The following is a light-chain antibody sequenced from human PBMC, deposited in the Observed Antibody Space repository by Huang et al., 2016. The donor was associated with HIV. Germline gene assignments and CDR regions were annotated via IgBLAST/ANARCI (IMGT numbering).Light chain of an antibody. CDR1: QKLGSN. CDR3: QQYNKWPRT. J-gene: IGKJ1*01. CDR2: GAS. Sequence: EILMTQSPVTLSVPPGERATLSSRARQKLGSNLAWYQQQPGQHPRPLIYGASTRATGAPARFSGSGSKTDFNLTIDSLQSEDSALYFCQQYNKWPRTFGQGTKLEIK. V-gene: IGKV3D-15*01.